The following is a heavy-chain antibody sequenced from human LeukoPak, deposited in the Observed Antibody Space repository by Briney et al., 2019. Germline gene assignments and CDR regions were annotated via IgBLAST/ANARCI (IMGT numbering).Heavy chain of an antibody. CDR3: ARARRDSGGYYRGAHDAFDI. V-gene: IGHV1-46*01. Sequence: GASVKVSCKASGYTFTSYYMHWVRQAPGQGLEWMGIINPSGGSTSYAQKFQGRVTMTRDMSTSTVYMELSSLRSEDTAVYYCARARRDSGGYYRGAHDAFDIWGQGTMVTVSS. CDR1: GYTFTSYY. J-gene: IGHJ3*02. CDR2: INPSGGST. D-gene: IGHD3-22*01.